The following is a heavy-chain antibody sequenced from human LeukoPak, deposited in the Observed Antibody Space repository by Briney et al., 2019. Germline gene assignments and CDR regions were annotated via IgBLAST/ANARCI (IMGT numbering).Heavy chain of an antibody. CDR1: GYTFTSYG. D-gene: IGHD2-15*01. J-gene: IGHJ4*02. V-gene: IGHV1-18*01. CDR3: ARGIREAATLDYFDY. CDR2: ISAYNGNT. Sequence: ASVKVSCKASGYTFTSYGISWVRQAPGQGLEWMGWISAYNGNTNYAQKLQGRVTMTTDTSTSTAYMELRSLRSEDTAVYYCARGIREAATLDYFDYWGQGTLVTVSS.